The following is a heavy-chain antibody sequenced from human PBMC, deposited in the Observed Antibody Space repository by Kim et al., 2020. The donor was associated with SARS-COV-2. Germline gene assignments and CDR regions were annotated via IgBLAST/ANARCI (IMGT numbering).Heavy chain of an antibody. CDR1: GFTFNNYG. J-gene: IGHJ4*02. Sequence: GGSLRLSCAASGFTFNNYGMHWVRQAPGKGLEWVAVIWYDGSNKYYADSVKGRFTISRDNSKNTLYLQMSSLRAEDTAVYYCASAPSDSSSYYWGQGTLV. D-gene: IGHD3-22*01. CDR3: ASAPSDSSSYY. CDR2: IWYDGSNK. V-gene: IGHV3-33*01.